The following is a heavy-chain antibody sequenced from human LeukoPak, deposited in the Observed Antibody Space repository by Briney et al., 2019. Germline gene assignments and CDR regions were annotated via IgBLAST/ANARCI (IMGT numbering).Heavy chain of an antibody. J-gene: IGHJ4*02. D-gene: IGHD1-1*01. V-gene: IGHV4-39*07. CDR3: ARTGSVPY. CDR2: IYYSGST. Sequence: SETLSLTCTVSGDSISSSSYYWGWIRQPPGKGLEWIGSIYYSGSTYYNPSLKSRVTISVDTSKNQFSLKLSSVTAADTAVYYCARTGSVPYWGQGTLVTVSS. CDR1: GDSISSSSYY.